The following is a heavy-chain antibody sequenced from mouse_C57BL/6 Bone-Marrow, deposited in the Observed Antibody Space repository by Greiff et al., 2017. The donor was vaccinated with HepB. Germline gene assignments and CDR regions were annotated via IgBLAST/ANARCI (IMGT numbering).Heavy chain of an antibody. J-gene: IGHJ4*01. D-gene: IGHD3-3*01. CDR3: ARPRGGAMDY. CDR2: ISNLAYSI. CDR1: GFTFSDYG. Sequence: EVKLVESGGGLVQPGGSLKLSCAASGFTFSDYGMAWVRQAPRKGPEWVAFISNLAYSIYYADTVTGRFTIPRENAKNTLYLEMSSLRSEDTAMYYCARPRGGAMDYWGQGTSVTVSS. V-gene: IGHV5-15*04.